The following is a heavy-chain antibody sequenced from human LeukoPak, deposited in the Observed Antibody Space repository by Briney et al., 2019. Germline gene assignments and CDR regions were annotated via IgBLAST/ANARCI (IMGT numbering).Heavy chain of an antibody. Sequence: PGGSLRLSCAASGFIFSSYGMSWVRQAPGKGLVWVSRISTDGGSTGYADSVKGRFTISRDNAKNTLYLQMNSLRAEDTALYYCARGLDGDYFWGQGTLVTVSS. CDR1: GFIFSSYG. J-gene: IGHJ4*02. V-gene: IGHV3-74*01. CDR3: ARGLDGDYF. CDR2: ISTDGGST. D-gene: IGHD4-17*01.